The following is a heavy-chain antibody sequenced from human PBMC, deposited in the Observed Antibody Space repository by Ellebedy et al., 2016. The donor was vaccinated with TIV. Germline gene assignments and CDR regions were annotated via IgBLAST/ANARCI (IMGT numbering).Heavy chain of an antibody. CDR1: GFTVSSNY. V-gene: IGHV3-66*01. CDR2: IYSGGST. D-gene: IGHD1-26*01. J-gene: IGHJ4*02. CDR3: ARDSGWPWAGIDY. Sequence: GESLKISCAASGFTVSSNYMSWVRHAPGKGLEWVSVIYSGGSTYYADSVKGRFTISRDNSKNTLYLQMNSLRAEDTAVYYCARDSGWPWAGIDYWGQGTLVTVSS.